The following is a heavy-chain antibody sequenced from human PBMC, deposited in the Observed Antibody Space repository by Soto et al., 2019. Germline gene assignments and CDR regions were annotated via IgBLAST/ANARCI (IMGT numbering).Heavy chain of an antibody. V-gene: IGHV4-30-4*01. J-gene: IGHJ3*01. CDR1: GGSIRSTDHY. D-gene: IGHD3-22*01. CDR3: ARAFFDNRSSDGFDV. Sequence: QVQLQESGPGLVKPSQTLSLSCNVSGGSIRSTDHYWSWIRQPPGKGLEWIGYIYYTGTAYYNPSLKSRVIMSVDRSKNQFSLKLSSVTAADTAVYYCARAFFDNRSSDGFDVWGQGTMVTVSS. CDR2: IYYTGTA.